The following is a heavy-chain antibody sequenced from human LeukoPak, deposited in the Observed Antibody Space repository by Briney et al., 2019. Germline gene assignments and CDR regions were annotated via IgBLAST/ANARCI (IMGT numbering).Heavy chain of an antibody. V-gene: IGHV4-59*08. CDR1: GGSISSYY. J-gene: IGHJ4*02. CDR2: IYYNGRA. Sequence: SETLSLTCTVSGGSISSYYWAWIRPPPGKGLEWIGYIYYNGRATYNPSLKSRVTISVDTSKNQFSLKLSSVTAADTAVYYCARRSSESFDFWGQGTLVTVSS. D-gene: IGHD3-22*01. CDR3: ARRSSESFDF.